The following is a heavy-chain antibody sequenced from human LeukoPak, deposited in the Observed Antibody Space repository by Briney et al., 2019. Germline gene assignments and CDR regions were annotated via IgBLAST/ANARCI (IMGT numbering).Heavy chain of an antibody. CDR3: ARTYYYDSSGYYYVYYFDY. Sequence: GGSLRLSCAASGFTFSDYYMSWIRQAPGKGLEWALYISSSSSYTNYADSVKGRFTISRDNAKNSLYLQMNSLRAEDTAVYYCARTYYYDSSGYYYVYYFDYWGQGTLVTVSS. D-gene: IGHD3-22*01. V-gene: IGHV3-11*03. CDR1: GFTFSDYY. CDR2: ISSSSSYT. J-gene: IGHJ4*02.